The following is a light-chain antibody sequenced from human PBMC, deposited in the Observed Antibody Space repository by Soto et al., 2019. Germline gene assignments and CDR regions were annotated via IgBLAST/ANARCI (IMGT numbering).Light chain of an antibody. CDR3: AAWDDSLTGLNV. CDR2: NNN. CDR1: SSNIGRNT. J-gene: IGLJ1*01. Sequence: QSVLSQPPSASGTPGQRVAISCSGSSSNIGRNTVNWYQQLPGTAPKLLIYNNNQRPSGVPDRCSGSKSGTSASLAISGLQSEDEADYYCAAWDDSLTGLNVFGTGTKLTVL. V-gene: IGLV1-44*01.